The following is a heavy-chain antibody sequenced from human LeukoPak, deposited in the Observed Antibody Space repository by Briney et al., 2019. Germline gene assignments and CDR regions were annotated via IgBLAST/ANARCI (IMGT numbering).Heavy chain of an antibody. V-gene: IGHV3-23*01. CDR1: GFTFSSYA. CDR2: ISGSGGST. CDR3: AKVKSGSYLQSTDAFDI. J-gene: IGHJ3*02. D-gene: IGHD1-26*01. Sequence: GGSLRLSCAASGFTFSSYAMSWVRQAPGKGLEWVSAISGSGGSTYYADSVKGRFTISRDNSKNTLYLQMNSLRAEDTAVYYCAKVKSGSYLQSTDAFDIWGQGTMVTVSS.